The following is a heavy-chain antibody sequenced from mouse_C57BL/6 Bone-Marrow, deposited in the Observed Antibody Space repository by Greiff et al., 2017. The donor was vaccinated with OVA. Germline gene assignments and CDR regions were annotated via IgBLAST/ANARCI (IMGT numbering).Heavy chain of an antibody. Sequence: EVQLVESGPVLVKPGASVKMSCKASGYTFTDYYMNWVKQSHGKSLEWIGVINPYNGGTSYNQKFKGKATLTVDKSSSTAYMELNSLTSEDSAVYYCARWGYGSSFYYFDYWGQGTTLTVSS. J-gene: IGHJ2*01. CDR2: INPYNGGT. D-gene: IGHD1-1*01. CDR3: ARWGYGSSFYYFDY. V-gene: IGHV1-19*01. CDR1: GYTFTDYY.